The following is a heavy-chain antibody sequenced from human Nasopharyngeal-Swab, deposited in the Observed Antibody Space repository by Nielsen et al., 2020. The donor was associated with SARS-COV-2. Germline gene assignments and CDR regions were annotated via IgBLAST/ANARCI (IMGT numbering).Heavy chain of an antibody. CDR1: GFTVSSNY. Sequence: GESLKISCAASGFTVSSNYMSWVRQAPGKGLEWVSVIYSGGSTYYADSVKGRFTISRDNSKNTLYLQMNSLRAEDTAVYYCARDAAEYFQHWGQGTLVTVPS. J-gene: IGHJ1*01. CDR3: ARDAAEYFQH. CDR2: IYSGGST. V-gene: IGHV3-53*01.